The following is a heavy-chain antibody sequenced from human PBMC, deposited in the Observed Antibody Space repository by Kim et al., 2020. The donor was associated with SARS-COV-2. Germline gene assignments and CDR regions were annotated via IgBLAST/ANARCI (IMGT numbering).Heavy chain of an antibody. D-gene: IGHD3-16*01. CDR3: TIGLGITDMDV. CDR2: IRTKEEGATT. Sequence: GGSLRLSCAVSGFTFSHAWMSWVRQAPGKGLEWVGRIRTKEEGATTDFAAAVNGRFSISGDDSKNTLFLHMNSLKTEDTAVYYCTIGLGITDMDVWGQGTPVTVSS. J-gene: IGHJ6*02. V-gene: IGHV3-15*01. CDR1: GFTFSHAW.